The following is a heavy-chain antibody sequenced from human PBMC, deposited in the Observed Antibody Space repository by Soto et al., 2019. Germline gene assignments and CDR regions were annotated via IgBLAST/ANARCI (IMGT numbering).Heavy chain of an antibody. J-gene: IGHJ6*02. CDR3: ASEYPLDLRSDVRGMDV. Sequence: PSETLSLICTVSGGSISSGDYYWSWIRQPPGKGLEWIGYIYYSGSTYYNPSLKSRVTISVDTSKNQFSLKLSSVTAADTAVYYCASEYPLDLRSDVRGMDVWGQGTTVTVSS. CDR1: GGSISSGDYY. V-gene: IGHV4-30-4*01. CDR2: IYYSGST. D-gene: IGHD1-7*01.